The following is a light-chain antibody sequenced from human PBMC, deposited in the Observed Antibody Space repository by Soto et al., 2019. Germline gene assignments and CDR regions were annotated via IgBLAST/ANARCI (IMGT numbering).Light chain of an antibody. Sequence: QSVLTQPPSASGSPGQSVTLSCTGTSSDVGRYNYVSWYQQHPGKAPKLLIYGVTQRPSGVPDRFSASKSGNTASLTVSGLQDEDEGYYYCISYAGSNIYVFGTGTKVTVL. V-gene: IGLV2-8*01. CDR3: ISYAGSNIYV. CDR1: SSDVGRYNY. J-gene: IGLJ1*01. CDR2: GVT.